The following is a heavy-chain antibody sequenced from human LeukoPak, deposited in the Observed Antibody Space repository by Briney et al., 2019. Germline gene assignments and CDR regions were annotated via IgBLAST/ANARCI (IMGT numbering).Heavy chain of an antibody. J-gene: IGHJ3*02. Sequence: ASVKVSCKASGYTFTSYGISWVRQAPGQGLEWMGWISAYNGNTNYAQKLQGRVTMTTDTSTSTAYMELRSLRSDDTAVYYCARDISVVPAANDAFDIWGQGTMVTVSS. CDR1: GYTFTSYG. CDR2: ISAYNGNT. D-gene: IGHD2-2*01. CDR3: ARDISVVPAANDAFDI. V-gene: IGHV1-18*01.